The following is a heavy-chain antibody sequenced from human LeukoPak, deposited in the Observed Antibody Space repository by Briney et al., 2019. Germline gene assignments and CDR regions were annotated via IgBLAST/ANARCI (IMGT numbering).Heavy chain of an antibody. D-gene: IGHD2-15*01. CDR1: GYTFTSYG. J-gene: IGHJ4*02. CDR2: ISAYNGNT. Sequence: ASVKLSCKASGYTFTSYGISWVRQAPGQGLEWMGCISAYNGNTNYAQKLEGRVSMTTDTSTSTAYMELRSLRSDDTAVYYCAREVVVVAALPLDYWGQGTLVTVSS. V-gene: IGHV1-18*04. CDR3: AREVVVVAALPLDY.